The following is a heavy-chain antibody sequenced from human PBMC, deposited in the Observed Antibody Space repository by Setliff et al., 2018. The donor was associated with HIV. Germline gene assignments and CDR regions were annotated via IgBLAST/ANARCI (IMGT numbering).Heavy chain of an antibody. CDR1: GYTFGSYD. V-gene: IGHV1-8*02. D-gene: IGHD3-22*01. CDR2: MNPNSGNT. Sequence: ASVKVSCKASGYTFGSYDINWVRQATGQGLEWMGWMNPNSGNTGYAQKFQGRVTMTRDTSISTAYMELNNLKFEDTAVYYCARARRDSYDRGRRNHYYIDVWGKGTTVTSP. CDR3: ARARRDSYDRGRRNHYYIDV. J-gene: IGHJ6*03.